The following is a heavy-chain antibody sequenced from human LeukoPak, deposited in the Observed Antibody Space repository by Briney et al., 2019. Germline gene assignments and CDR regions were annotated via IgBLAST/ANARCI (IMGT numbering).Heavy chain of an antibody. CDR3: ARAAGYGADI. D-gene: IGHD3-9*01. CDR1: GFTFSSYS. V-gene: IGHV3-33*08. J-gene: IGHJ3*02. CDR2: IWYDGSNK. Sequence: GGSLRLSCAPSGFTFSSYSMNWVRQAPGKGLEWVAVIWYDGSNKYYADSVKGRFTISRDNSKNTLYLQMNSLRAEDTAMYYCARAAGYGADIWGQGTMVTVSS.